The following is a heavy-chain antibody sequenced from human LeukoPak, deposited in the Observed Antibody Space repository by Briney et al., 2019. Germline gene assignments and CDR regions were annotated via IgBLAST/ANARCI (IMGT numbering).Heavy chain of an antibody. D-gene: IGHD6-19*01. J-gene: IGHJ4*02. Sequence: GGSLRLSCAASGFTISSNYMSWVRQAPGEGLEWVSVIYSGGSTYYADSVKGRFTISRDNSKNTLYLQMNSLRAEDTAVYYCARDPTAVAGTGFDYWGQGTLVTVSS. CDR2: IYSGGST. CDR1: GFTISSNY. CDR3: ARDPTAVAGTGFDY. V-gene: IGHV3-66*01.